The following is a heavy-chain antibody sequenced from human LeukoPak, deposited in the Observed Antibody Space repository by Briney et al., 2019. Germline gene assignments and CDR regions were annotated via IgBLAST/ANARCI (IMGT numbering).Heavy chain of an antibody. CDR2: IYYSGST. CDR3: ARDLLNEGNHLDY. D-gene: IGHD4-23*01. Sequence: SETLSLTCTVSGGSISSNYWSWIRQPPGKGLEWIGYIYYSGSTNYSPSLKSRVTISVDTSKNQFSLKLSSVTAADTAVYYCARDLLNEGNHLDYWGQGTLVTVSS. J-gene: IGHJ4*02. V-gene: IGHV4-59*12. CDR1: GGSISSNY.